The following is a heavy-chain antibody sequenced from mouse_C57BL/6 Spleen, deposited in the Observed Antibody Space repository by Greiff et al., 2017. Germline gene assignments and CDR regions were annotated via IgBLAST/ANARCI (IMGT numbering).Heavy chain of an antibody. CDR1: GYSFTDYN. D-gene: IGHD2-12*01. V-gene: IGHV1-39*01. CDR2: INPNYGTT. J-gene: IGHJ3*01. Sequence: EVQLKQSGPELVKPGASVKISCKASGYSFTDYNMNWVKQSNGKSLEWIGVINPNYGTTSYNQKFKGKATLTVDQSSSTAYMQLISLTSEDSAVYSGARGDSYAGPFFAYWGQGTLVTVSA. CDR3: ARGDSYAGPFFAY.